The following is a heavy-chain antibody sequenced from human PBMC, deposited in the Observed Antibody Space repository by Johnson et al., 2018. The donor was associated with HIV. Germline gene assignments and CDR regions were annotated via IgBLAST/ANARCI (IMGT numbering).Heavy chain of an antibody. Sequence: QLVESGGDMVRPGGFLRLCCASSAFTFDDYAMHWVRQALGKGLEWVSGIGCNSGSIGYADSVKGRFTISSDTSKNTLYPQMNSLGAEDTAVYSCARVRPYNWNDVHAFDIWGQGTMVTVSS. J-gene: IGHJ3*02. V-gene: IGHV3-9*01. D-gene: IGHD1-20*01. CDR3: ARVRPYNWNDVHAFDI. CDR1: AFTFDDYA. CDR2: IGCNSGSI.